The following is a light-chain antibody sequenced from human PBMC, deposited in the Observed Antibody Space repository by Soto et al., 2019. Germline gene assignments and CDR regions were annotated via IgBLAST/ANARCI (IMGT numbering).Light chain of an antibody. V-gene: IGLV2-11*01. CDR2: DVS. J-gene: IGLJ2*01. CDR3: CSYAGSYWVV. Sequence: QSALTQPRSVSGSPGQSVTISCTGTSSDVGGYNYVSWYQQHPGKAPKLMIYDVSKWPSGVPDRFSGSKSGNTASLTISGLQAEDEADYYCCSYAGSYWVVFGGGTKLTVL. CDR1: SSDVGGYNY.